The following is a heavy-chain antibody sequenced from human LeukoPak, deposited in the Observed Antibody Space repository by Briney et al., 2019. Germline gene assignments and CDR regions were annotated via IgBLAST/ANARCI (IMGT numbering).Heavy chain of an antibody. D-gene: IGHD4-17*01. CDR1: GYSINSGYY. CDR3: ATYYGDLPHYRDAFDI. J-gene: IGHJ3*02. V-gene: IGHV4-59*08. Sequence: SETLSLTCTVPGYSINSGYYWSWIRQPPGKGLEWIGYIYYSGSTNYNPSLKSRVTISVDTSKNQFSLKLSSVTAADTAVYYCATYYGDLPHYRDAFDIWGQGTMVTVSS. CDR2: IYYSGST.